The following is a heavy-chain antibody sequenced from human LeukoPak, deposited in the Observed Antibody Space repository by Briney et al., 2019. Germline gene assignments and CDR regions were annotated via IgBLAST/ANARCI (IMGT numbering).Heavy chain of an antibody. CDR3: AIFDSSSWPLHYYYGMDV. CDR2: INPNSGGT. Sequence: ASVKVSCKASGYTFTGYYMHWVRQAPGQGLEWMGWINPNSGGTNYAQKFQGRVTMTRDTSISTAYMELSRLRSDDTAVYYCAIFDSSSWPLHYYYGMDVWGQGTTVTVSS. V-gene: IGHV1-2*02. CDR1: GYTFTGYY. D-gene: IGHD6-13*01. J-gene: IGHJ6*02.